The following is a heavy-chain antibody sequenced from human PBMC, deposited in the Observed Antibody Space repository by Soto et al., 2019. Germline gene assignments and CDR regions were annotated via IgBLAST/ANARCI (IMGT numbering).Heavy chain of an antibody. D-gene: IGHD3-10*02. Sequence: QITVKESGPSLLKPTQPLTLTCTFSGFSRSNSGVAVSWVLQSPGRALEWLARIYWDNDKRYSLSLNNSLTIFKDTHNNQVVLTMTNVDPVETATYFFGHATALCTSTNCYGRGLYLDYWCPGNLVTVSS. CDR1: GFSRSNSGVA. CDR3: GHATALCTSTNCYGRGLYLDY. CDR2: IYWDNDK. J-gene: IGHJ4*02. V-gene: IGHV2-5*02.